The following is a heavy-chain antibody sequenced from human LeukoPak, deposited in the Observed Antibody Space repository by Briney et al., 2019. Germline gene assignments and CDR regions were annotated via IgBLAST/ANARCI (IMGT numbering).Heavy chain of an antibody. CDR3: ARTEMSPYYYYGMDV. CDR1: GFSFGSYE. D-gene: IGHD5-24*01. Sequence: GGSLRLSCAASGFSFGSYEMNWVRQAPGRGLEWVAFISSSGGTMYYADSVRGRFTLSRDSAKNSLSLEMNSLRVEDTAVYFCARTEMSPYYYYGMDVWGQGTTVIVSS. J-gene: IGHJ6*02. CDR2: ISSSGGTM. V-gene: IGHV3-48*03.